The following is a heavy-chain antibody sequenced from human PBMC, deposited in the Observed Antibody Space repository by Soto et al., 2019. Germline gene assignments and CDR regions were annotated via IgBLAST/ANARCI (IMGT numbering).Heavy chain of an antibody. CDR1: GFTVSSNY. J-gene: IGHJ4*02. D-gene: IGHD5-18*01. V-gene: IGHV3-66*04. CDR3: ARHGYSYGGGDFDY. Sequence: EVQLVESGGGLVQPGGSLRLSCAASGFTVSSNYMSWVRQAPGKGLEWVSVIYSGGSAYYADSVKGRFTISRDNSKNTLYLQMNSLSAEDTAVYYCARHGYSYGGGDFDYWGQGTLVTVSS. CDR2: IYSGGSA.